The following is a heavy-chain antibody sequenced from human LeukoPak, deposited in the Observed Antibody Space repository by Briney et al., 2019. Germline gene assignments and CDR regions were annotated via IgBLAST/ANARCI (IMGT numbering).Heavy chain of an antibody. Sequence: ALVKVSCKASGYTFTTYHMHWVRQAPGQGLEWVGMIDTSDGNTNYAQKFQGRVTMTRDTSTSTVYMELRSLRSEDTAVYYCATERSGGTWFDPWGQGTLVTVSS. CDR3: ATERSGGTWFDP. CDR1: GYTFTTYH. CDR2: IDTSDGNT. J-gene: IGHJ5*02. V-gene: IGHV1-46*01. D-gene: IGHD2-15*01.